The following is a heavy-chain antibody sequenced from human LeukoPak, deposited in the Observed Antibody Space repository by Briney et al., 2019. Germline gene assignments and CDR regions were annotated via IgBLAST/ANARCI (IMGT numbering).Heavy chain of an antibody. CDR1: GFTFSSYE. V-gene: IGHV3-48*03. CDR2: ISSSGSTI. Sequence: PGGSLRLSYVASGFTFSSYEMNWVRQAPGKGLEWVSYISSSGSTIYYADSVKGRFTISRDNAKNSLYLQMNSLRAEDTAVYYCAELGITMIGGVWGKGTTVTISS. J-gene: IGHJ6*04. CDR3: AELGITMIGGV. D-gene: IGHD3-10*02.